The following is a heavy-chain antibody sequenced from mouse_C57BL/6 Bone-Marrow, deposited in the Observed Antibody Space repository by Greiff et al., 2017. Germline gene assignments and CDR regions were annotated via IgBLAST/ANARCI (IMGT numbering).Heavy chain of an antibody. D-gene: IGHD2-10*01. CDR3: ASPTVSWGYAMDY. Sequence: EVMLVASGGGLVQPGESLKLSCESNEYEFPSHDMSWVRKTPAKRLELVAAINSDGGSTYYPATMERRFIISRDNTKKTLYLHMSSLRSDDTALYYCASPTVSWGYAMDYWGQGTSVTVSS. CDR2: INSDGGST. J-gene: IGHJ4*01. V-gene: IGHV5-2*01. CDR1: EYEFPSHD.